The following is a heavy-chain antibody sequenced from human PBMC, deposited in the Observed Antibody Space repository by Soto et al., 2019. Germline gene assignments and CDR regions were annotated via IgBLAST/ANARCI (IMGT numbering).Heavy chain of an antibody. CDR1: GFTFSSYA. CDR3: ARGYYYGSGSYSDY. D-gene: IGHD3-10*01. CDR2: ISYDGSNK. V-gene: IGHV3-30-3*01. J-gene: IGHJ4*02. Sequence: QVQLVESGGGVVQPGRSLRLSCAASGFTFSSYAMHWVRQAPGKGLEWVAVISYDGSNKYYADSVKGRFTISRDNSKNTLYLQMNSLRAEDTAVYYCARGYYYGSGSYSDYWGQGTLVTVSS.